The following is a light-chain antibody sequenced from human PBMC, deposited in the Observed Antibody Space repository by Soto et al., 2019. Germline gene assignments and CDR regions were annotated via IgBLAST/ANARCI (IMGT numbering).Light chain of an antibody. Sequence: DIVLTQSPGTLSLSPGERASLSCRASQSVSSGHLAWYQHKPGQAPRLLIYDVSNRATGIPARFSGSGSGTDFTLTISSLEPEDFAFYYCQQCVSWPQFTFGPGTRLDI. V-gene: IGKV3-11*01. CDR3: QQCVSWPQFT. CDR1: QSVSSGH. CDR2: DVS. J-gene: IGKJ3*01.